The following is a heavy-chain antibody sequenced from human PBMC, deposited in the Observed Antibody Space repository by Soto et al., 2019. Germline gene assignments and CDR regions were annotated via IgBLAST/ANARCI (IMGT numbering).Heavy chain of an antibody. CDR3: ARDSYVWGSYRYTTPYSFDY. V-gene: IGHV1-69*13. D-gene: IGHD3-16*02. CDR1: GGTFSSYA. Sequence: ASVKVSCKASGGTFSSYAISWVRQAPGQGLEWMGGIIPIFGTANYAQKFQGRVTITADESTSTAYMELSSLRSEDTAVYYCARDSYVWGSYRYTTPYSFDYWGQGTLVTVSS. CDR2: IIPIFGTA. J-gene: IGHJ4*02.